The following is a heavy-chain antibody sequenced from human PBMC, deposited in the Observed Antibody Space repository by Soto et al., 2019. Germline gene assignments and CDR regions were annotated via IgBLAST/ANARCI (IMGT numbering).Heavy chain of an antibody. D-gene: IGHD3-22*01. CDR1: GYTFSNQG. CDR3: SRFMIGYLDDVFDI. J-gene: IGHJ3*02. Sequence: ASVKVSCKASGYTFSNQGVTWVRQAPGQGLEWMGWISAYNGYTNYAQKFQGRVTMTTDTSTSTAYMELRSLRSDDTAVYYCSRFMIGYLDDVFDIWGQGTMVTVSS. CDR2: ISAYNGYT. V-gene: IGHV1-18*01.